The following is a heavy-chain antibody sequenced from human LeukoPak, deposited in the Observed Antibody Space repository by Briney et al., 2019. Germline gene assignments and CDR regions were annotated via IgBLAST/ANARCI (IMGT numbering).Heavy chain of an antibody. D-gene: IGHD5-24*01. CDR1: GGSFSGYY. J-gene: IGHJ4*02. V-gene: IGHV4-34*01. CDR3: ARRKGRDGYNNY. Sequence: SETLSLTCAVYGGSFSGYYWSWIRQSPGKGLEWIGEINHSGTTNYNPSLKSRVTISVDTSKNQFSLKLSSVTAADTAVYYCARRKGRDGYNNYWGQGTLVTVSS. CDR2: INHSGTT.